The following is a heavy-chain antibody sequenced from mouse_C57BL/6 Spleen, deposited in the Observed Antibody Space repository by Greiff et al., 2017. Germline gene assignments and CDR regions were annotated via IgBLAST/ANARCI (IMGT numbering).Heavy chain of an antibody. V-gene: IGHV1-52*01. D-gene: IGHD4-1*01. CDR1: GYTFTSYW. Sequence: QVQLKQPGAELVRPGSSVKLSCKASGYTFTSYWMHWVKQRPIQGLEWIGNIDPSDSETHYNQKFKDKATLTVDKSSSTAYMQLSSLTSEDSAVYYCARKGTGTSYCDYWGQGTTLTVSS. CDR3: ARKGTGTSYCDY. J-gene: IGHJ2*01. CDR2: IDPSDSET.